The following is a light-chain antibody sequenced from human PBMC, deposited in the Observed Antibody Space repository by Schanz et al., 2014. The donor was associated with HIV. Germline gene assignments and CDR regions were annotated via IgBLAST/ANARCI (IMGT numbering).Light chain of an antibody. Sequence: QSVLTQPPSAPGSPGQSVTISCTGTSSDVGGYKYVSWYQQHPGKAPKLMIYEVNQRPLGVPNRFSGSKSGNTASLAISGLQSEDEADYYCAAWEGKRKGPVFG. CDR1: SSDVGGYKY. CDR3: AAWEGKRKGPV. CDR2: EVN. J-gene: IGLJ1*01. V-gene: IGLV2-8*01.